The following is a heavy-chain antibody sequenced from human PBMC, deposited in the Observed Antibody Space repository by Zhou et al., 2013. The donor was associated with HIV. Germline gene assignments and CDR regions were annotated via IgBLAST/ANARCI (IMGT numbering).Heavy chain of an antibody. Sequence: QVQLQESGPGLAKPSETLSLTCTVSGGAISSYYWSWIRQPPGKKLEWIGNIHTSGSTNYNPSLKSRVTMSVDTSKNQFSLMLSSVTAADTAVYYCAGRGYCGGGSCPFDFWGQGTLVTVSS. CDR1: GGAISSYY. CDR3: AGRGYCGGGSCPFDF. J-gene: IGHJ4*02. CDR2: IHTSGST. D-gene: IGHD2-15*01. V-gene: IGHV4-4*09.